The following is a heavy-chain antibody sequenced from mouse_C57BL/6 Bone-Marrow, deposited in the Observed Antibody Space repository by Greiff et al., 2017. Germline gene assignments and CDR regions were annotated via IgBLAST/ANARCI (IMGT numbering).Heavy chain of an antibody. CDR1: GYAFTNYL. D-gene: IGHD4-1*01. CDR3: ARSKNWDSWFAY. Sequence: QVQLQQSGAELVRPGTSVKVSCKASGYAFTNYLIEWVKQRPGQGLEWIGVINPGSGGTNYNEKFKGTATLTTDKSSSTAYVQLSSLTSEDSAVYFGARSKNWDSWFAYWGQGTLVTVSA. J-gene: IGHJ3*01. CDR2: INPGSGGT. V-gene: IGHV1-54*01.